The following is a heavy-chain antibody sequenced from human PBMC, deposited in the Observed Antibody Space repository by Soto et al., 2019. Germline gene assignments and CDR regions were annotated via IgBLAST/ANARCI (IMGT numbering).Heavy chain of an antibody. CDR3: ARRGGPADF. CDR1: GGSISSSTYY. V-gene: IGHV4-39*01. Sequence: QLQLQESGPGLVKPSETLSLTCTVSGGSISSSTYYCGWIRQPPGKGLEWIGSIYFGGSTYYNPSLKSRVTISVDTSKSQFSLKLSSVTAADTAVYYCARRGGPADFWGQGTLVTVSS. CDR2: IYFGGST. D-gene: IGHD2-15*01. J-gene: IGHJ4*02.